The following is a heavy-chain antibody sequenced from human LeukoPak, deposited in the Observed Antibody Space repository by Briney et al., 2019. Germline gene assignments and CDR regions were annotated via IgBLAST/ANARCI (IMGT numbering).Heavy chain of an antibody. Sequence: PGRPLRLSCAASGFTFSSYGMHWVRQAPGKGLEWGAVISYDGSNKYYADSVKGRFTISRDNSKNTLHLQMISLRAEDTAVYYCAKAGDLDNARRSWGQGTLVTVSS. V-gene: IGHV3-30*18. CDR1: GFTFSSYG. D-gene: IGHD3-10*01. CDR2: ISYDGSNK. CDR3: AKAGDLDNARRS. J-gene: IGHJ5*02.